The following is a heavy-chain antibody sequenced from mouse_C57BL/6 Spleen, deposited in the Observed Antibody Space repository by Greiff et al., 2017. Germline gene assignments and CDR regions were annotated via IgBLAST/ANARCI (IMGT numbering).Heavy chain of an antibody. CDR1: GYTFTDYY. V-gene: IGHV1-19*01. Sequence: VQLQQSGPVLVKPGASVKMSCKASGYTFTDYYMNWVKQSHGQSLEWIGVINPYNGGTSYNQKFKGKATLTVDTSSSTAYMDLNSLTSEDSAVYYWARGEITTVVATDAMDYWGKGTSVTASS. J-gene: IGHJ4*01. D-gene: IGHD1-1*01. CDR2: INPYNGGT. CDR3: ARGEITTVVATDAMDY.